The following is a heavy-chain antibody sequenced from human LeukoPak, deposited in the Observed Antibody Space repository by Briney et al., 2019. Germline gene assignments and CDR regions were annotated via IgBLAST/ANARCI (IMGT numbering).Heavy chain of an antibody. V-gene: IGHV3-73*01. J-gene: IGHJ4*02. CDR2: IRSKTNSYAT. Sequence: PGGSLRLSCAASGFTFSGSAMHWVRQASGKGLEWVGRIRSKTNSYATSYAASVKGRFALSRDDSKNTAYLQMNSLKTEDTAVYYCTRLDGSGSKRWGQGTLVTVSS. D-gene: IGHD3-10*01. CDR3: TRLDGSGSKR. CDR1: GFTFSGSA.